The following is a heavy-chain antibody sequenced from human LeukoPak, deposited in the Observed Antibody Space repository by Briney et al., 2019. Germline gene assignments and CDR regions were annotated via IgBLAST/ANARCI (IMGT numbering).Heavy chain of an antibody. CDR3: AAVSAILGVGH. CDR1: GFTFSSYA. D-gene: IGHD3-3*01. J-gene: IGHJ1*01. CDR2: IKQDGSEK. V-gene: IGHV3-7*03. Sequence: PGGSLRLSCAASGFTFSSYAMSWVRQAPGKGLEWVANIKQDGSEKYYVDSVKGRFTISRGNAKNSLYLQMNSLRAEDTAVYYCAAVSAILGVGHWGQGTLVTVSS.